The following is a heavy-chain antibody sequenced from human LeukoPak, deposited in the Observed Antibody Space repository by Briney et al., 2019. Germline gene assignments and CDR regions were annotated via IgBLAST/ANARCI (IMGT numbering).Heavy chain of an antibody. CDR1: GGSIRTGGYY. Sequence: SQTLSLTCTVSGGSIRTGGYYWSWIRQHPGKGLEWIGYLYYSGSTYYNPSLKSRVTISVDTSKNQFSLKLSSVTAADTAVYYCARGGGALYDDPDNAKDKSTPPHYGSGSYYSLEYFQHWGQGTLVTVSS. V-gene: IGHV4-31*03. CDR3: ARGGGALYDDPDNAKDKSTPPHYGSGSYYSLEYFQH. CDR2: LYYSGST. D-gene: IGHD3-10*01. J-gene: IGHJ1*01.